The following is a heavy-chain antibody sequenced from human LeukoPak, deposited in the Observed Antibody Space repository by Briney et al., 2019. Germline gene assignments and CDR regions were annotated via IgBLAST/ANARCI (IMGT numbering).Heavy chain of an antibody. Sequence: SETLSLTCAVYGGSFSGYYWSWIRQPPGKGLEWIGYIYYSGSTNYNPSLKGRVTMSVDTSKKQFSLKLSSVTAADTAVYYCARGRYFYDSSGYAYWGQGTLVSVSS. D-gene: IGHD3-22*01. CDR3: ARGRYFYDSSGYAY. J-gene: IGHJ4*02. CDR1: GGSFSGYY. V-gene: IGHV4-34*11. CDR2: IYYSGST.